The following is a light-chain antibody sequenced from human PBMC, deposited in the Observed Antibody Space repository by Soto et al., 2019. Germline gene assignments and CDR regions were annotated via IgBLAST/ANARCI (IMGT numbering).Light chain of an antibody. CDR1: QSVSIQ. Sequence: ERVMMQSPGTPSVSLGERSTLSCMAIQSVSIQLAWYQQKPCQAPRLLLYDTSTRATGIPARFSGSGSGTEFTLTISSLQHDDFANYYCQQYNSYYPRTFGQGTKVDIK. CDR3: QQYNSYYPRT. CDR2: DTS. J-gene: IGKJ1*01. V-gene: IGKV3D-15*02.